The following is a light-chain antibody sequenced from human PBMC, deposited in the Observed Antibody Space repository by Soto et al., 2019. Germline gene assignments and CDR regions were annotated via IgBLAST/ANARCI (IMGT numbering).Light chain of an antibody. CDR1: QSIYSNY. J-gene: IGKJ1*01. V-gene: IGKV3-20*01. CDR2: GAS. CDR3: QHYVTSPRT. Sequence: EIVLTQSPGTLSLSPGERATLSCRASQSIYSNYLAWYQQKPGQAPRLLIYGASTRITGIPDRFSGSGSGIDFTLTIRRLEPEDFAVYYCQHYVTSPRTFGQGTKVEIK.